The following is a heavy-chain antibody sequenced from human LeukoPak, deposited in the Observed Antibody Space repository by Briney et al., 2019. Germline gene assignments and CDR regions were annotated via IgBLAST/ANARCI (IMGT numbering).Heavy chain of an antibody. CDR3: ARDAIVEDNAFDI. CDR1: GFTFSSYA. V-gene: IGHV3-23*01. Sequence: GGSLRLSCAASGFTFSSYAMSWVRQAPGKGLEWVSAISGSGGSTYYADSVKGRFTISRDNSKNTLYLQMNSLRAEDTALYYCARDAIVEDNAFDIWGQGTMVTVSS. D-gene: IGHD3-22*01. J-gene: IGHJ3*02. CDR2: ISGSGGST.